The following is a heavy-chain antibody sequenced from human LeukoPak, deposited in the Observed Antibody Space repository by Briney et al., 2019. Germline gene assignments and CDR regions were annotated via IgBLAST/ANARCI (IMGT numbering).Heavy chain of an antibody. CDR3: ASHALVTAISTYNWFDP. CDR1: GGSFSGYY. J-gene: IGHJ5*02. CDR2: INHSGST. Sequence: PSETLTLTCAVYGGSFSGYYWSWIRQPPGKGLEWIGEINHSGSTNYNPSLKSRVTISVDTSKNQFSLRLNSVTAADTAVYYCASHALVTAISTYNWFDPWGQGTLVTVSS. V-gene: IGHV4-34*01. D-gene: IGHD2-21*02.